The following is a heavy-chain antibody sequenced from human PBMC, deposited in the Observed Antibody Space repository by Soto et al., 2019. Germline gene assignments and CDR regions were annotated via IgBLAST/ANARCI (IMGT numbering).Heavy chain of an antibody. CDR1: GGSISSGGYS. V-gene: IGHV3-21*01. CDR3: ARGGWDFWSGSDAFDI. J-gene: IGHJ3*02. CDR2: ISSSSSYI. Sequence: ETLSLTCAVSGGSISSGGYSWSWIRQPPGKGLEWVSSISSSSSYIYYADSVKGRFTISRDNAKNSLYLQMNSLRAEDTAVYYCARGGWDFWSGSDAFDIWGQGTMVTVSS. D-gene: IGHD3-3*01.